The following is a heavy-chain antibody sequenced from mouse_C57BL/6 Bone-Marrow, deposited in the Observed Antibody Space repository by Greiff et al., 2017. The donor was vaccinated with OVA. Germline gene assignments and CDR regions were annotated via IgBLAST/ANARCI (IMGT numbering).Heavy chain of an antibody. CDR3: ARSRDLYGYDGFDY. V-gene: IGHV1-61*01. CDR1: GYTFTSYW. CDR2: IYPSDSET. J-gene: IGHJ2*01. D-gene: IGHD2-2*01. Sequence: QVQLQQPGAELVRPGSSVKLSCKASGYTFTSYWMDWVKQRPGQGLEWIGNIYPSDSETHYNQKFKDKATLTVDKSSSTAYMQLRSLTSEDSAVYYCARSRDLYGYDGFDYWGQGTTLTVSS.